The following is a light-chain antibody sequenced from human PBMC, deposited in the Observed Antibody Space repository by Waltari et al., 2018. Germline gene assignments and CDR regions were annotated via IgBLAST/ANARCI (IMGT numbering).Light chain of an antibody. CDR1: QSISKY. CDR3: QHYESLPVT. CDR2: HAS. J-gene: IGKJ1*01. Sequence: EIVLPQSPGTLPLSPEERATLSRRASQSISKYLAWYQQKPGQAPRLLIYHASSRAAGIPDRFSGSGSGTDFSLSISRLEPEDFAVYYCQHYESLPVTFGQGTKVDIK. V-gene: IGKV3-20*01.